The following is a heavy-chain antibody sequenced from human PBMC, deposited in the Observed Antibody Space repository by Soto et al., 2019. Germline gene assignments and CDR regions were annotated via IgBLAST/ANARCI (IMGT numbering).Heavy chain of an antibody. J-gene: IGHJ4*02. V-gene: IGHV3-30*03. CDR3: VGGQYYFDY. CDR1: GFPFTTYG. D-gene: IGHD3-10*01. CDR2: ISYDGSNK. Sequence: QVQLVKSGGGVLQPGRSLRLSCAASGFPFTTYGMHWVREGPGKGLEWVAVISYDGSNKYYADSVKGRFTISRDNSKNTLYLQMNSLRPEDTALYYCVGGQYYFDYRGQGTLVTVSS.